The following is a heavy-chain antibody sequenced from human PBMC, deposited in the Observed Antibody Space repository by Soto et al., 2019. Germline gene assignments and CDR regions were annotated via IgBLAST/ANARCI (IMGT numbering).Heavy chain of an antibody. CDR2: IYWDDDK. CDR1: GFSLSTHTVG. Sequence: SGPTLVNPTQTLTLTCTLSGFSLSTHTVGVAWIRQPPGKALEWLALIYWDDDKRYRPSLKSRLTITSDTSKNQVVLTMTNMDPADTATYFCAYRTTTVTWWFDPWGQGTLVTVSS. V-gene: IGHV2-5*02. J-gene: IGHJ5*02. CDR3: AYRTTTVTWWFDP. D-gene: IGHD4-17*01.